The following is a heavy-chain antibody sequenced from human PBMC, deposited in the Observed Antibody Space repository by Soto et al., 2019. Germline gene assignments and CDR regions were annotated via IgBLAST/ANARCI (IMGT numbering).Heavy chain of an antibody. CDR1: GFIFRNYG. J-gene: IGHJ4*02. V-gene: IGHV3-23*01. CDR3: TRGLLTDYFDY. CDR2: ISGDGSSQ. Sequence: PGGSLRLSCAGSGFIFRNYGMSWVRQAPGKGLEWVSAISGDGSSQFYAGSVKGRFTVSRDNSKNTLYLQVNNLRNDDTAVYYCTRGLLTDYFDYWGQGALVTVSS.